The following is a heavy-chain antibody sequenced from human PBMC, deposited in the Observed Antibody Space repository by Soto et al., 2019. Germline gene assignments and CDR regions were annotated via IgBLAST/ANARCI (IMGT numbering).Heavy chain of an antibody. CDR2: ITGSGDST. CDR1: GFTFSSYP. D-gene: IGHD1-26*01. V-gene: IGHV3-23*01. CDR3: ARLYFYCFDS. J-gene: IGHJ4*02. Sequence: GGSLRLSCAASGFTFSSYPMSWVRQAPGKGLEWVSLITGSGDSTYYADSVKGRFTISRDNSKNTLYMQMNSLRADDTAVYYCARLYFYCFDSWGQGTLVTVSS.